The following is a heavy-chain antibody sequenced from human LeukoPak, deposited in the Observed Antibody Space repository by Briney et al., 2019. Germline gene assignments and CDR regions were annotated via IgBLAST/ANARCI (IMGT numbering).Heavy chain of an antibody. CDR2: ISAYNGNT. Sequence: APVKVSCKAAGHTFSSYGISWVRQAAGQGLEWMGWISAYNGNTDYAQKLQGRVTMTTDTSTSTAYVELRSLRSDDTAVYYCARDRLSAAGGWDLVFDYWGQGTLVTVSS. CDR1: GHTFSSYG. V-gene: IGHV1-18*01. D-gene: IGHD6-13*01. CDR3: ARDRLSAAGGWDLVFDY. J-gene: IGHJ4*02.